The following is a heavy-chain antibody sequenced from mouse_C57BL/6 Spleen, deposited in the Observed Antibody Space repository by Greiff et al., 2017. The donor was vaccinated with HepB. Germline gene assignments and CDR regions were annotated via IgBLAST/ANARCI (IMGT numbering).Heavy chain of an antibody. J-gene: IGHJ1*03. CDR3: ARAEEIYKDYDVYFDV. D-gene: IGHD2-4*01. CDR1: GYTFTSYW. V-gene: IGHV1-7*01. CDR2: INPSSGYT. Sequence: QVHVKQSGAELVKPGASVKLSCKASGYTFTSYWMHWVKQRPGQGLEWIGDINPSSGYTNYNQKFKDKVTLTVDKSSSTAYMQLSSLTYEDTAVYYCARAEEIYKDYDVYFDVWGTGTTVTVSS.